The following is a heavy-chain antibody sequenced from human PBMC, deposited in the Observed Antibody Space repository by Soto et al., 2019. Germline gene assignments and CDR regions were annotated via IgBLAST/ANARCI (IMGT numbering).Heavy chain of an antibody. CDR2: INHSGST. CDR1: GGSFSGYY. D-gene: IGHD6-6*01. Sequence: SETLSLTCAVYGGSFSGYYWSWIRQPPGKGLEWIGEINHSGSTNYNPSLKSRVTISVDTSKNQFSLKLSSVTAADTAVYYCAGFFRIGGRFGGLFRPLGPGTLGNVSS. V-gene: IGHV4-34*01. CDR3: AGFFRIGGRFGGLFRP. J-gene: IGHJ5*02.